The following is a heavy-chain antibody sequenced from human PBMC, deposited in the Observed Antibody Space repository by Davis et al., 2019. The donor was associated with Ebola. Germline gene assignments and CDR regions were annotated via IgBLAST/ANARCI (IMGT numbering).Heavy chain of an antibody. V-gene: IGHV1-3*01. J-gene: IGHJ6*04. D-gene: IGHD2-21*01. CDR2: INAGNGNT. CDR3: ARDPISYYNYGMDV. Sequence: ASVKVSCKASGYTFTSYAMHWVRQAPGQRLEWMGWINAGNGNTKYSQKFQGRVTITRDTSASTAYMELSSLRSEDTAVYYCARDPISYYNYGMDVWGKGTTVTVSS. CDR1: GYTFTSYA.